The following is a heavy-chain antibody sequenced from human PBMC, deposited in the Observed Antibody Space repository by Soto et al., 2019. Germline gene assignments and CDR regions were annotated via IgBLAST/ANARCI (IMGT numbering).Heavy chain of an antibody. J-gene: IGHJ4*02. CDR1: FTGYY. V-gene: IGHV1-2*02. CDR3: ARGDRIQLWLHLDY. CDR2: INPNSGGT. D-gene: IGHD5-18*01. Sequence: FTGYYMHWVRQAPGQGLEWMGWINPNSGGTNYAQKFQGRVTMTRDTSISTAYMELSRLRSDDTAVYYCARGDRIQLWLHLDYWGQGTLVTVSS.